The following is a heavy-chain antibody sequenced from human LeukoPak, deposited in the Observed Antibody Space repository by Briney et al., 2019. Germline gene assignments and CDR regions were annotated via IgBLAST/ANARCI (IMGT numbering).Heavy chain of an antibody. CDR3: ARANSSSWKDGAFDI. V-gene: IGHV3-13*04. D-gene: IGHD6-13*01. CDR2: IGTAGDT. CDR1: GFTFSSYD. Sequence: PGGSLRLSCAAPGFTFSSYDMHWVRQATGKGLEWVSAIGTAGDTSYPGSVKGRFTISRENAKNSLYLQMNSLRAGDTAVYYCARANSSSWKDGAFDIWGQGTMVTVSS. J-gene: IGHJ3*02.